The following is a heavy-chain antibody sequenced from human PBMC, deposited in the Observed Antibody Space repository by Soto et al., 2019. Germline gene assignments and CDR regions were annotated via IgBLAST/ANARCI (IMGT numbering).Heavy chain of an antibody. D-gene: IGHD2-15*01. V-gene: IGHV4-31*03. CDR2: IFYSGST. J-gene: IGHJ6*02. CDR1: GGSINNGGYY. Sequence: PSETLSLTCTVSGGSINNGGYYWSWIRQHPGKGLEWIGYIFYSGSTYYNPSLKSRVTISVDTSKNQFSLKLSSVTAADTAVYYCARDLTDIVVMVAATYYYYGMDVWGQGTTVTVSS. CDR3: ARDLTDIVVMVAATYYYYGMDV.